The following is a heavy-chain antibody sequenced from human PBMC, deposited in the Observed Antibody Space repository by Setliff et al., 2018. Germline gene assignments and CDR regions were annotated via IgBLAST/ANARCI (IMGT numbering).Heavy chain of an antibody. CDR3: ATSGFCSAGSCYSFDD. J-gene: IGHJ4*02. Sequence: PSETLSLTCGVSGGGGSFSAYYWSWIRQPPGKGLEWVGELSPGGSTIYNPSLRSRCTMSVDTAKYRFSLNLTSVTAADTAVYYCATSGFCSAGSCYSFDDWGQGALVTVSS. CDR1: GGGGSFSAYY. D-gene: IGHD6-19*01. CDR2: LSPGGST. V-gene: IGHV4-34*01.